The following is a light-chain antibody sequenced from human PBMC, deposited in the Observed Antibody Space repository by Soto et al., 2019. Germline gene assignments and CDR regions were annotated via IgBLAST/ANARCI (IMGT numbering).Light chain of an antibody. CDR1: QSVRSN. CDR2: GAS. V-gene: IGKV3-15*01. CDR3: QQYTNWPFHSWT. Sequence: EIVMTQSPATLSGSPGERATLSFRASQSVRSNLAWYQQKPGQATRLLIYGASTRATGIPARFSGSGSGTEFTLTISSLLSEDFAVYYCQQYTNWPFHSWTFGHGTKVEIK. J-gene: IGKJ1*01.